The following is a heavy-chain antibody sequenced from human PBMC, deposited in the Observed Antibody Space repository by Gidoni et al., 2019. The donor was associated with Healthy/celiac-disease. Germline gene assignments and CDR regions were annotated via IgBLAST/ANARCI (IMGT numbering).Heavy chain of an antibody. CDR3: ARDPGIAAAGTFDP. J-gene: IGHJ5*02. CDR1: GCTFSSYA. CDR2: IIPICGIA. Sequence: QVQLVQSGAEVKKPGSSLQFSCKSSGCTFSSYAISWVRQAPGKGLEWMGRIIPICGIANYAQKFQGRVTITAEKSTSTAYMELRSLRSEDTAVYYCARDPGIAAAGTFDPWGQGTLVTVSS. V-gene: IGHV1-69*04. D-gene: IGHD6-13*01.